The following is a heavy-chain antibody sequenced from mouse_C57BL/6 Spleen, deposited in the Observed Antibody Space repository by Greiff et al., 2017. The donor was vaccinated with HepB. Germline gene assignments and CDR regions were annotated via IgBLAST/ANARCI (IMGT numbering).Heavy chain of an antibody. CDR2: ISDGGSYT. CDR1: GFTFSSYA. Sequence: EVQRVESGGGLVKPGGSLKLSCAASGFTFSSYAMSWVRQTPEKRLEWVATISDGGSYTYYPDNVKGRFTISRDNAKNNLYLQMSHLKSEDTSMYYCAREPLFAYWGQGTLVTVSA. CDR3: AREPLFAY. V-gene: IGHV5-4*01. J-gene: IGHJ3*01.